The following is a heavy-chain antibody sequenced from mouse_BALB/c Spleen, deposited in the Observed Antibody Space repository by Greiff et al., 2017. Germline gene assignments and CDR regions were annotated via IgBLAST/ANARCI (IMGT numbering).Heavy chain of an antibody. CDR2: ISSGGSYT. CDR3: ARDNYGLDY. Sequence: DVMLVESGGGLVKPGGSLKLSCAASGFTFSSYAMSWVRQSPEKRLEWVAEISSGGSYTYYPDTVTGRFTISRDNAKNTLYLEMSSLRSEDTAMYYCARDNYGLDYWGQGTTLTVSS. J-gene: IGHJ2*01. D-gene: IGHD1-1*01. CDR1: GFTFSSYA. V-gene: IGHV5-9-4*01.